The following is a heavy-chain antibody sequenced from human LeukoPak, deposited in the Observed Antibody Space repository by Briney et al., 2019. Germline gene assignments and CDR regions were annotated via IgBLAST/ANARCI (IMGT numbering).Heavy chain of an antibody. CDR2: IYYSSGST. D-gene: IGHD3-22*01. V-gene: IGHV4-31*03. CDR3: ARAVYSSGYLYYYMDV. J-gene: IGHJ6*03. CDR1: GGSISSGGYY. Sequence: SQTLSLTCTVSGGSISSGGYYWSWIRQHPGKGLEWIGYIYYSSGSTYYNPSLKSRLTISVDTSKNQFSLKLSSVTAADTAVYYCARAVYSSGYLYYYMDVWGKGTTVTVS.